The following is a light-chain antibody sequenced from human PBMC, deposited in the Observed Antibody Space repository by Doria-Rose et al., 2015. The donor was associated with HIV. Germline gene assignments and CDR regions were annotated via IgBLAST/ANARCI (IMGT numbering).Light chain of an antibody. Sequence: TQSPGTLSLSPGERATLSCRASQSFSSTYLAWYQQKPGQAPSLLIYDGSTRATGIPDGFSASGSGTDFTLTINRLEPEDFALYYCHQYGISWTFGQGTKVEI. V-gene: IGKV3-20*01. CDR3: HQYGISWT. CDR2: DGS. CDR1: QSFSSTY. J-gene: IGKJ1*01.